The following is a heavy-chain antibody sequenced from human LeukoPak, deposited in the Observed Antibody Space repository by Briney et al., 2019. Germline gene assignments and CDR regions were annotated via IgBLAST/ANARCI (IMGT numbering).Heavy chain of an antibody. D-gene: IGHD4-17*01. CDR3: ARLVWSPTVTTSPFDY. CDR2: IYPGDSNT. J-gene: IGHJ4*02. V-gene: IGHV5-51*07. Sequence: ESMDFSCKGSGYSFTGYWIAWVHQMPGKGLECMGIIYPGDSNTRYSPSFQGQVTISADKSITTAYLQWSSLKASDTAMYYCARLVWSPTVTTSPFDYWEQGTPVTVSS. CDR1: GYSFTGYW.